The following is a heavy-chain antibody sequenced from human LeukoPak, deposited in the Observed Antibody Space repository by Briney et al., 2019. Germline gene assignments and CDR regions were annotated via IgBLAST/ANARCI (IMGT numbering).Heavy chain of an antibody. V-gene: IGHV3-30*18. J-gene: IGHJ6*02. CDR2: ISYDGSNK. CDR3: AKDPFGVRSYYYYYYGMDV. CDR1: GFTFSSYG. Sequence: GGSLRLSCAASGFTFSSYGMHWVRQAPGKGLEWVAVISYDGSNKYYADSVKGRFTISRDNSKNTLYLQMNSLRVEDTAVYYCAKDPFGVRSYYYYYYGMDVWGQGTTVTVSS. D-gene: IGHD3-3*01.